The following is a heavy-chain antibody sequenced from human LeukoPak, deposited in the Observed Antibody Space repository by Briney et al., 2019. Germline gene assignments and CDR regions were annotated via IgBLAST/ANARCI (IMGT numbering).Heavy chain of an antibody. D-gene: IGHD6-19*01. CDR2: ISSSGSTI. Sequence: GGSLRLSCAASGFTFSSYEMNWVRQAPGKGLEWVSYISSSGSTIYYADSVKGRFTISRDNSKNTLYLQMNSLRAEDTAVYCCAKGTSSGWGDYWGQGTLVTVSS. J-gene: IGHJ4*02. CDR3: AKGTSSGWGDY. CDR1: GFTFSSYE. V-gene: IGHV3-48*03.